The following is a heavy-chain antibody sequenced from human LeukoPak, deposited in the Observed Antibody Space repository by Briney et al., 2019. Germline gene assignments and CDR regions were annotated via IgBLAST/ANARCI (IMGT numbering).Heavy chain of an antibody. CDR2: IYYSGST. J-gene: IGHJ5*02. V-gene: IGHV4-39*07. CDR3: ARASTTYYYDSSGSGRATDWFDP. CDR1: GGSISSSSYY. D-gene: IGHD3-22*01. Sequence: SETLSLTRTVSGGSISSSSYYWGWIRQPPGKGLEWIGSIYYSGSTYYNPSLKSRVTISVDTSKNQFSLKLSSVTAADTAVYYCARASTTYYYDSSGSGRATDWFDPWGQGTLVTVSS.